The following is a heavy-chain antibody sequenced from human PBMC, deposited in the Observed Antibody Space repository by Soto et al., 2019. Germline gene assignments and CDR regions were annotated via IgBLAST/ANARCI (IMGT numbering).Heavy chain of an antibody. CDR1: GGSISSGGYS. Sequence: QLQLQESGSGLVKPSQTLSLTCAVSGGSISSGGYSWGWIRQPPGKGLEWIGYLYHSGSTYYNPSLKSRVPISVDRSKNQFPLTLSSVTAADPAVYYCARVPGPWGQGTLVTVSS. CDR3: ARVPGP. CDR2: LYHSGST. V-gene: IGHV4-30-2*01. J-gene: IGHJ5*02.